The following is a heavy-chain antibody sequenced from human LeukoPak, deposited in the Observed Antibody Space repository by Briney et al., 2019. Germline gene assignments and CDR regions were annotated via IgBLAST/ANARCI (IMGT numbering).Heavy chain of an antibody. V-gene: IGHV1-2*02. CDR2: INPNSGGT. J-gene: IGHJ4*02. CDR1: GYTFTGYY. Sequence: ASVKVSCKASGYTFTGYYMHWVRQAPGQGLEWMGWINPNSGGTNYAQKFQGRVTMTRDTSISTAYMELSRLRSDDTAVYYCARRYDILTGYYWFDCWGQGTLVTVSS. CDR3: ARRYDILTGYYWFDC. D-gene: IGHD3-9*01.